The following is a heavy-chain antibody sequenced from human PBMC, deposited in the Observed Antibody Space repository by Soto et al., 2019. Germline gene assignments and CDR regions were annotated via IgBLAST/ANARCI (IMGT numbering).Heavy chain of an antibody. CDR2: ISYDGTNK. D-gene: IGHD4-17*01. Sequence: VQLVESGGGVVQPGRSLTISCAASGFTFSSYGMHWVRQAPGKGLEWVAVISYDGTNKFYSDSVKGRFTISRDNFKNTLTLQMNSLRADDTAVYSCAKDLQSYGDYDYYCYGMDVWGLGTRVTVSS. J-gene: IGHJ6*02. CDR3: AKDLQSYGDYDYYCYGMDV. CDR1: GFTFSSYG. V-gene: IGHV3-30*18.